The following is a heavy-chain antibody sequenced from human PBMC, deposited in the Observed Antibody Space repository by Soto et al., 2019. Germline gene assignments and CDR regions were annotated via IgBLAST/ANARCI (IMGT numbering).Heavy chain of an antibody. CDR1: SDSISNYY. CDR3: ARIPSP. J-gene: IGHJ5*02. Sequence: SETLSLTCTVSSDSISNYYCSWFRQPPGKGLEWIGYMHYNGSINYNPSLKSRVTISVDRSKNQFSLKLSSVTAADTAVYYCARIPSPWGQGTLVTVSS. D-gene: IGHD2-21*01. CDR2: MHYNGSI. V-gene: IGHV4-59*12.